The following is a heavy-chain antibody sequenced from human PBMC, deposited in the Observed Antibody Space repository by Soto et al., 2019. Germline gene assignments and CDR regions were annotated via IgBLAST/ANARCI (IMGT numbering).Heavy chain of an antibody. Sequence: QVQLVQSGAEVKKPGSSVKVSCKASGGTFSSYAISWVRQAPGQGLEWMGGIIPIFGTANYAQKFQGRVTITAGKAKSTAYLELSSLRCEDTAVYYCAESPLGSYYDLWSGSLGMDVWGPGTTVTVSS. CDR1: GGTFSSYA. CDR3: AESPLGSYYDLWSGSLGMDV. J-gene: IGHJ6*02. D-gene: IGHD3-3*01. V-gene: IGHV1-69*06. CDR2: IIPIFGTA.